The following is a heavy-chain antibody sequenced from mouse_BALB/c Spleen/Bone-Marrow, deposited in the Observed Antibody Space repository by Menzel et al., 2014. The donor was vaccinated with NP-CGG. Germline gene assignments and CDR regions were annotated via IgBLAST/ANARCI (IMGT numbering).Heavy chain of an antibody. CDR1: GYTFTDYN. CDR2: IYPYNGGT. V-gene: IGHV1S29*02. Sequence: EVQLQQSGPELVKPGASVKISCKASGYTFTDYNMHWVKQSHGKSLEWIGYIYPYNGGTGYNQKFKSKATLAVDNSSSTAYMGLRSLTSEDSAVYYGTRREYGNYGYAMDYWGQGTSVTVSS. D-gene: IGHD2-10*02. CDR3: TRREYGNYGYAMDY. J-gene: IGHJ4*01.